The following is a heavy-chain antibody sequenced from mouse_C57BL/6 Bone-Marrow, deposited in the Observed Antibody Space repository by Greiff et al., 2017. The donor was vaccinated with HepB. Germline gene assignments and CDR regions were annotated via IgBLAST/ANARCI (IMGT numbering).Heavy chain of an antibody. J-gene: IGHJ3*01. D-gene: IGHD1-1*01. Sequence: VQLQQPGAELVMPGASVKLSCKASGYTFTSYWMHWVKQRPGQGLEWIGEIEPSDSYTNYNQKFKGKSTLTVDKSSSTAYMQPSSLTSEDSAVYYCARDYGSSSFAYWGQGTLVTVSA. V-gene: IGHV1-69*01. CDR1: GYTFTSYW. CDR3: ARDYGSSSFAY. CDR2: IEPSDSYT.